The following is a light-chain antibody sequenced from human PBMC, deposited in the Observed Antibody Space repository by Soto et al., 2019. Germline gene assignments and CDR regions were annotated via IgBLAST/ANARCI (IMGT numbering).Light chain of an antibody. V-gene: IGKV1-9*01. CDR2: AAS. CDR3: QQLNSDPLT. CDR1: QGISSY. J-gene: IGKJ4*01. Sequence: IQLTQSPSSLSASVGDRVTITCRASQGISSYLAWYQQNPGKAPKLLIYAASTLQSGVPSRFSGSGSGTDFTLTISSLQPEEFATYYCQQLNSDPLTFGGGTKVEIK.